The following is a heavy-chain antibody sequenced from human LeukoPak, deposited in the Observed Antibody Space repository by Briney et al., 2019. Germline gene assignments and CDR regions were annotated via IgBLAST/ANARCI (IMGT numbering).Heavy chain of an antibody. CDR1: GFTFSSYA. CDR3: ARDSTNSSSWYTVDAFDI. D-gene: IGHD6-13*01. CDR2: ISYDGSNK. Sequence: GSLSLSCAASGFTFSSYAMHWVRQAPGKGLEWVAVISYDGSNKYYADSVKGRFTISRDNSKNTLYLQMNSLRAEDTAVYYCARDSTNSSSWYTVDAFDIWGQGTMVTVSS. J-gene: IGHJ3*02. V-gene: IGHV3-30-3*01.